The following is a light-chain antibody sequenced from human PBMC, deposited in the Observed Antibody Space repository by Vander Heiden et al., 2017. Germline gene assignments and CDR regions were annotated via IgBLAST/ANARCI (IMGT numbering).Light chain of an antibody. Sequence: FMLTQTDDVAEAPANTITLSCTGSRCGMAPNYEQRCQHRPGSGPTTVIYEDNPRPSGVPDRFSGSLDSSSISASLTISGLNPEDEADYYCQSYDTTNVVFGGGTKL. J-gene: IGLJ2*01. CDR1: RCGMAPNY. CDR3: QSYDTTNVV. V-gene: IGLV6-57*02. CDR2: EDN.